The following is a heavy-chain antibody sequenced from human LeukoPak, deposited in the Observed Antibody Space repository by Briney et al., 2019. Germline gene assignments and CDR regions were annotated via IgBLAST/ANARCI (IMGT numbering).Heavy chain of an antibody. D-gene: IGHD1-26*01. CDR1: GGSISRTNW. CDR3: SRESGAFSPFGY. Sequence: SETLSLTCDVSGGSISRTNWWSWVRQSPGQGLEWIGEISLSGRTNYNPSLQSRVTMSLDESKNQLSMDLASVAAADTAVYYCSRESGAFSPFGYWGQGTLVTVHS. V-gene: IGHV4-4*02. J-gene: IGHJ4*02. CDR2: ISLSGRT.